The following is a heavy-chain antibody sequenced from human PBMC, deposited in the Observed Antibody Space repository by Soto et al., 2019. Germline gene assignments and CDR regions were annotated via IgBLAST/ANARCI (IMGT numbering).Heavy chain of an antibody. V-gene: IGHV4-59*08. Sequence: PSETLSLTCTVSGGSISNYYWSWIRQPPGKGLEWIGYIYYSGSTNYNPSLKSRVTISVDTSKNQFSLKLSSVTAADTAVYYCARIIGNWVYFDYWGQGTLVTVSS. CDR3: ARIIGNWVYFDY. CDR2: IYYSGST. CDR1: GGSISNYY. D-gene: IGHD7-27*01. J-gene: IGHJ4*02.